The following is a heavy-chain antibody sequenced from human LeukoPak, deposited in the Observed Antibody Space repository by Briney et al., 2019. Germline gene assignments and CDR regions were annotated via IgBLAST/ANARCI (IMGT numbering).Heavy chain of an antibody. J-gene: IGHJ3*02. CDR2: TYYRSRWRH. Sequence: SQTLSLTCVIFGDSVSTNVAAWNWVRQSPSRGLEWLGKTYYRSRWRHDYAPSLKSRITVNPDTSTNQFSLQLNSVTPEDTAVYYCTREPDYKAFDIWGQGAVVSVSS. D-gene: IGHD4-4*01. CDR1: GDSVSTNVAA. V-gene: IGHV6-1*01. CDR3: TREPDYKAFDI.